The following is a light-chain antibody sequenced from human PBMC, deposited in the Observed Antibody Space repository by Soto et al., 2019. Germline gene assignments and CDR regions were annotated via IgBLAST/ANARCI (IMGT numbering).Light chain of an antibody. Sequence: DIQMTQSPSSLSASVGDGVTVTWRASQTINSWLAWYQQKPGKAPKLLIYKASSLESGVPSRFSGSGSGTEFTLTISSLQPDDFATYYCQQYNSYSPTFGQGTKVDI. J-gene: IGKJ1*01. CDR1: QTINSW. V-gene: IGKV1-5*03. CDR2: KAS. CDR3: QQYNSYSPT.